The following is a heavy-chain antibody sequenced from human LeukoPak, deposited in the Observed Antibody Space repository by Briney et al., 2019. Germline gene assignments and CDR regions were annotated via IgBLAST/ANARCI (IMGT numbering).Heavy chain of an antibody. D-gene: IGHD2-2*01. J-gene: IGHJ4*02. CDR3: ARRQGCSSTSCPPDY. Sequence: GESLKSSCRGSGSSFTTYWIGWVRQMHGKGLEWMGIIYPGDSDARYTPSFQGQVTMSVDRSMKTAYLQWSSLKASDTAMYYCARRQGCSSTSCPPDYWGQGTLVTVSP. CDR2: IYPGDSDA. CDR1: GSSFTTYW. V-gene: IGHV5-51*01.